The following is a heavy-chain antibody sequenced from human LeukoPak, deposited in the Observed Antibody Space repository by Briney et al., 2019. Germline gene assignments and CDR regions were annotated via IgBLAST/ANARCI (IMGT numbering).Heavy chain of an antibody. V-gene: IGHV1-69*06. J-gene: IGHJ4*02. CDR2: IIPIFGTA. Sequence: GASVKVSCKASGGTFSSYAISWVRQAPGQGLEWMGGIIPIFGTANYAQKFQGRVTITADKSTSTAYMELSSLRSDDTAVYYCARELPRGYSGYDSQFDYWGQGTLVTVSS. D-gene: IGHD5-12*01. CDR3: ARELPRGYSGYDSQFDY. CDR1: GGTFSSYA.